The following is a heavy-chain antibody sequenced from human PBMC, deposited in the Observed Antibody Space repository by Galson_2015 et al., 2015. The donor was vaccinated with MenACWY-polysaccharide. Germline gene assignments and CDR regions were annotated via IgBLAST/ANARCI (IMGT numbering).Heavy chain of an antibody. CDR2: ISRDGKSI. CDR3: AKGNCGGGACHFDY. V-gene: IGHV3-9*01. Sequence: SLRLSCAASGFTFDEYGMHWVRHAPGKGLEWVSGISRDGKSIGYLDSVRGRFTTSRDSAKNSLYLQMVGLRVEDTALYYCAKGNCGGGACHFDYWGRGTPVTVSS. D-gene: IGHD2-21*02. J-gene: IGHJ4*02. CDR1: GFTFDEYG.